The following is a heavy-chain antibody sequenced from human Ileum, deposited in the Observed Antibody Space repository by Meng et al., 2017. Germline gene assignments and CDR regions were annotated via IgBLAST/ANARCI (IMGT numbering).Heavy chain of an antibody. CDR3: ARGRITRLGELFGY. Sequence: QVQLQQWGAGLLKPSETLSLTCAVYGGSFSGYYWSWIRQPPGKGLEWIGEINHSGSTNYNPSLKSRVTISVDTSKNQFSLKLSSVTAADTAVYYCARGRITRLGELFGYWGQGTLVTVSS. CDR1: GGSFSGYY. CDR2: INHSGST. J-gene: IGHJ4*02. V-gene: IGHV4-34*01. D-gene: IGHD3-16*01.